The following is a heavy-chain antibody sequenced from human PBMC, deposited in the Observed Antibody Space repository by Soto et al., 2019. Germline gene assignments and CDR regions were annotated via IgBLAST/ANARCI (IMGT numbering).Heavy chain of an antibody. V-gene: IGHV3-23*01. J-gene: IGHJ4*02. Sequence: GGSLRLSCAASGFTFSSYAMSWVRQAPGKGLEWVSAISGSGGSTYYADSVKGRFTISRDNSKNTLYLQMNSLRAEDTAVYYCAKKDSVVVVAATAYLDYWGQGTLVTVSS. D-gene: IGHD2-15*01. CDR1: GFTFSSYA. CDR3: AKKDSVVVVAATAYLDY. CDR2: ISGSGGST.